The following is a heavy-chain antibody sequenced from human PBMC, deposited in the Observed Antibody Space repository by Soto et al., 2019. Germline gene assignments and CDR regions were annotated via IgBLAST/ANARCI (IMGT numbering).Heavy chain of an antibody. CDR3: ARDRGSGFFGQGYWGMDV. Sequence: EVRLMESGGGLVQPGGSLRLSCAASGFTFSGYWMSWARQAPGKGLEWVANIKQDGSEKYSVDSVKGRFTISRDNAQDSLYLQMNSLRVEDTAIYYCARDRGSGFFGQGYWGMDVWGQGTTVIVSS. CDR1: GFTFSGYW. J-gene: IGHJ6*02. D-gene: IGHD6-19*01. V-gene: IGHV3-7*05. CDR2: IKQDGSEK.